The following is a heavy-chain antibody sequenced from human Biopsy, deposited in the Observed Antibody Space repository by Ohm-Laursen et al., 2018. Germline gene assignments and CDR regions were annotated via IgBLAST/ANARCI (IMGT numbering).Heavy chain of an antibody. CDR3: ARGGGMNYFDP. CDR2: VFSSGTT. J-gene: IGHJ5*02. D-gene: IGHD1-7*01. CDR1: GGSMDRYF. Sequence: SDTLSLTCSVSGGSMDRYFWSWIRQPVGKGLEWIGHVFSSGTTNYNPPLNSRATLSIDMSKNQFSLKMTSMTAPDTGFYFCARGGGMNYFDPWGQGILVSVSS. V-gene: IGHV4-4*07.